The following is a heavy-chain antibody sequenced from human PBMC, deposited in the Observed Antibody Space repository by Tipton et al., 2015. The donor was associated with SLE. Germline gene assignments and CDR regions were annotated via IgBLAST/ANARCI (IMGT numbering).Heavy chain of an antibody. J-gene: IGHJ6*02. D-gene: IGHD2/OR15-2a*01. CDR2: IYYSGST. CDR1: GGAISSYY. V-gene: IGHV4-59*07. Sequence: TLSLTCTVSGGAISSYYWSWISQPPGKGLEWIGYIYYSGSTNYNPSLKSRVTISVDTSKNQFYLKLNSVTAADTAVYYCASLYDYYGMDVWGQGTTVTVSS. CDR3: ASLYDYYGMDV.